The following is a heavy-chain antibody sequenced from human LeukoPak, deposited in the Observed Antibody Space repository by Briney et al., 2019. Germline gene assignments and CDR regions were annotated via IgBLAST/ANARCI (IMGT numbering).Heavy chain of an antibody. CDR2: INGNGGSST. CDR1: GFTLSSYA. V-gene: IGHV3-23*01. CDR3: ARDLEQHVPYFDL. Sequence: PGGSLRLSCAASGFTLSSYATSWVRQAPGKGLEWVSGINGNGGSSTYYADSVKGRFTISRDNSKNILYLQMNSLRAEDTAVYYCARDLEQHVPYFDLWGQGTLVTVSS. D-gene: IGHD6-6*01. J-gene: IGHJ4*02.